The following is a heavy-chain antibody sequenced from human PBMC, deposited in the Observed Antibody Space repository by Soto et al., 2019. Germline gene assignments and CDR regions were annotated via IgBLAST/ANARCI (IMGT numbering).Heavy chain of an antibody. CDR1: GYTFTNYD. J-gene: IGHJ4*02. CDR2: MDPKSGNT. Sequence: QVQLVQSGAEVKKPGASVKVSCKASGYTFTNYDINWVRQAPGQGLEGMGWMDPKSGNTDYAQQSQGRVTITTNTSISTAYLEVSSLSSEDTAVYFCARGRGWRDYWGQGTLVTVSS. CDR3: ARGRGWRDY. D-gene: IGHD2-15*01. V-gene: IGHV1-8*01.